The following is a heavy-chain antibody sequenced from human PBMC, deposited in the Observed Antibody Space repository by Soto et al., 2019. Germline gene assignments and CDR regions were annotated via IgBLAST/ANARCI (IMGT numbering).Heavy chain of an antibody. D-gene: IGHD6-25*01. CDR3: AKDVVAAGEFDY. Sequence: PGGSLRLSCAASGFTFRSYAMSWVRQAPGKGLEWVSGISGSGGSTYYADSVKGRFTISRDNSKSALYLQMNSLRDEDTAVYYCAKDVVAAGEFDYWGQGTLVTVSS. J-gene: IGHJ4*02. V-gene: IGHV3-23*01. CDR2: ISGSGGST. CDR1: GFTFRSYA.